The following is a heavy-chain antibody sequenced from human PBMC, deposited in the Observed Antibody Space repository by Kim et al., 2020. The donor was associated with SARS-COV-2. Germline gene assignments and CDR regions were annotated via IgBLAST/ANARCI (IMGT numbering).Heavy chain of an antibody. V-gene: IGHV4-31*03. D-gene: IGHD1-1*01. Sequence: SETLSLTCTVSGGSISSGGYYWSWIRQHPGKGLEWIGYIYYSGSTYYNPSLKSRVTISVDTSKNQFSLKLSSVTAADTAVYYCARGWERRTYYFDYWGQGTLVTVSS. CDR2: IYYSGST. CDR3: ARGWERRTYYFDY. J-gene: IGHJ4*02. CDR1: GGSISSGGYY.